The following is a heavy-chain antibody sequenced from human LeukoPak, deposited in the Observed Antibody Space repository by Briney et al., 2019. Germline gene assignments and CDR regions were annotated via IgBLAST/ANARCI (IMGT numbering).Heavy chain of an antibody. Sequence: GGSLRLSCVASGFTFSDYWLSWVRQAPGKGLQWVANIKYDGGETYHADSVKGRFTISRDNAKNSLYLQMHNLRAEDTAVFYCAGEVPGGSNWFDYWGRGTLVTVSS. CDR2: IKYDGGET. CDR1: GFTFSDYW. D-gene: IGHD6-13*01. V-gene: IGHV3-7*01. J-gene: IGHJ4*02. CDR3: AGEVPGGSNWFDY.